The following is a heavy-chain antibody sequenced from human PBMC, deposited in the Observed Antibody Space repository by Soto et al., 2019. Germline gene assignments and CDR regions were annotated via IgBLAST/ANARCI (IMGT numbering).Heavy chain of an antibody. D-gene: IGHD1-1*01. CDR3: ARGMFRALEALDRDAVDV. CDR1: GSTFSSRN. J-gene: IGHJ3*01. Sequence: QEQLVQSGAEVKKPGSSVKVSCKASGSTFSSRNINWVRQAPGQGLEWMGGIIPMFGTADYAQKFRDRVTLASDESTRTASMELRALRSDDTAVYYCARGMFRALEALDRDAVDVWGQGTMVTVSS. CDR2: IIPMFGTA. V-gene: IGHV1-69*01.